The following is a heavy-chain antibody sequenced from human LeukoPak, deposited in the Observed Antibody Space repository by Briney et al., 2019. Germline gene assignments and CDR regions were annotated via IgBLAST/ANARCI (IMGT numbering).Heavy chain of an antibody. J-gene: IGHJ4*02. V-gene: IGHV4-30-2*01. CDR3: ARSTGTLTG. CDR2: IYHSGTT. Sequence: PSQTVSLTCTVSGGSISNNNYYWSWIRQPPGKGLEWIGYIYHSGTTYYNPSLKSRVTISIDRSKNQFSLKLSSVTAADTAVYYCARSTGTLTGWGQGTLVTVSS. CDR1: GGSISNNNYY. D-gene: IGHD1-1*01.